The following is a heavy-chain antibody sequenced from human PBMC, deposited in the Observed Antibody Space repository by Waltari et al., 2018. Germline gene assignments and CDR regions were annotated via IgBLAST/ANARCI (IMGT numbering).Heavy chain of an antibody. D-gene: IGHD6-6*01. CDR1: GYTFTHSY. V-gene: IGHV1-2*02. J-gene: IGHJ4*02. CDR2: INPNSGGT. CDR3: AREGPEYSSSSFDY. Sequence: GKKPGASMKVSCRASGYTFTHSYIHWVRQAPGQGLEWMGWINPNSGGTNYAQKFQGRVTMTRDTSTTTAYMELGSLRSDDTALYYCAREGPEYSSSSFDYWGQGTLVTVSS.